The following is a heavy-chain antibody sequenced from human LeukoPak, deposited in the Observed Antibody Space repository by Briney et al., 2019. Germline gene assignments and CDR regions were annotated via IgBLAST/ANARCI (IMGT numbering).Heavy chain of an antibody. V-gene: IGHV3-23*01. CDR1: GFTFSSYA. Sequence: PGGSLRLSCAASGFTFSSYAMSWVRQAPGKGLEWVSAISGSGGSTYYADSVKGRFTTSRDNSKNTLYLQMNSLRAEDTAVYYCAKSPTVVVAAIFDYWGQGTLVTVSS. CDR3: AKSPTVVVAAIFDY. CDR2: ISGSGGST. D-gene: IGHD2-15*01. J-gene: IGHJ4*02.